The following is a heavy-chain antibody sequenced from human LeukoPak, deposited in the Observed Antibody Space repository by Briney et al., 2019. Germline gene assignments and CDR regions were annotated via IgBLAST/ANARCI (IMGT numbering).Heavy chain of an antibody. D-gene: IGHD5-12*01. CDR1: GFTFSTYW. CDR3: ARERKSGWLSRTYNFEF. Sequence: VGSLRLPCAASGFTFSTYWMSCVRQAPGKGLEWVANIKEDGNEKYHVDSVKGRFTISRDNAKNALYLQMNSLRAEDTAVYYCARERKSGWLSRTYNFEFWGQGTLVTVSS. CDR2: IKEDGNEK. J-gene: IGHJ4*02. V-gene: IGHV3-7*01.